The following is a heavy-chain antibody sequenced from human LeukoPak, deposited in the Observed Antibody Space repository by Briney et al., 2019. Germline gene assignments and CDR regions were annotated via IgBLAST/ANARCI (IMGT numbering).Heavy chain of an antibody. CDR3: ARVDDYGSGSFYGSLDY. Sequence: GGSLRLSCAASGFTFSSYAMSWVRQAPGKGLEWVSAISGSGGSTYYADSVKGRFTISRDNAKNSLYLQMNSLRAEDTAVYYCARVDDYGSGSFYGSLDYWGQGIVVTVSS. CDR1: GFTFSSYA. D-gene: IGHD3-10*01. V-gene: IGHV3-23*01. CDR2: ISGSGGST. J-gene: IGHJ4*02.